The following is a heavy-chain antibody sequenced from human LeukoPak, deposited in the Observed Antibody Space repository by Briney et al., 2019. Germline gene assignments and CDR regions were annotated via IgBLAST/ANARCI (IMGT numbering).Heavy chain of an antibody. CDR2: INPNSGGT. J-gene: IGHJ3*02. CDR1: GYTFTGYY. V-gene: IGHV1-2*02. Sequence: ASVKVSCKASGYTFTGYYMHWVRQAPGQGLEWMGWINPNSGGTNYAQKFQGRVTMTRNTSISTAYMELSSLRSEDTAVYYCAGRIHYYDSSGQRPHDAFDIWGQGTMVTVSS. CDR3: AGRIHYYDSSGQRPHDAFDI. D-gene: IGHD3-22*01.